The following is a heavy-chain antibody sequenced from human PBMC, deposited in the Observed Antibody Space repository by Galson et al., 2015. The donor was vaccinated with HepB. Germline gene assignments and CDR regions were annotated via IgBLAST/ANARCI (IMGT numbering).Heavy chain of an antibody. V-gene: IGHV3-23*01. D-gene: IGHD2-2*01. CDR2: ISGGGGYI. CDR3: AKLEGDCTSTNCYPGPFDY. Sequence: SLRLSCAASGFSIRTYAMSWVRQAPGKGLEWVSTISGGGGYIYYADSVKGRFTISRDNSKDTLYLQMSSLRAGDTAVYYCAKLEGDCTSTNCYPGPFDYWGQGTLVTASS. CDR1: GFSIRTYA. J-gene: IGHJ4*02.